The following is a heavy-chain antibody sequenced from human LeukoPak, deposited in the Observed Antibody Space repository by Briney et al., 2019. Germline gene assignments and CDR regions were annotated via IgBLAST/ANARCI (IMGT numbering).Heavy chain of an antibody. CDR1: GGSISGYY. CDR3: ARDGRAGSLFAF. CDR2: ISYSGST. V-gene: IGHV4-59*01. J-gene: IGHJ4*02. Sequence: SETLSLTCTVSGGSISGYYWSWIRQPPGKGLEWVGYISYSGSTNYNPSLKSRVTISVDTSKNQFSLKLSSVTAADTAIYYCARDGRAGSLFAFWGQGTLVTVSS. D-gene: IGHD6-19*01.